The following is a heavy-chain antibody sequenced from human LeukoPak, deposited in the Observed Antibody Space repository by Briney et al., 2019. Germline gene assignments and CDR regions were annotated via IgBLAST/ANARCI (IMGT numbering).Heavy chain of an antibody. V-gene: IGHV1-2*06. CDR3: ARGESPYYDFWSGYRVMAFDI. CDR2: INPNSGGT. D-gene: IGHD3-3*01. Sequence: ASVKVSCKASGYTFTGYYMHWVRQAPGQGLEWMGRINPNSGGTNYAQKFQGRVTMTTDTSTITAYMELRSLRSDDTAVYYCARGESPYYDFWSGYRVMAFDIWGQGTMVTVSS. J-gene: IGHJ3*02. CDR1: GYTFTGYY.